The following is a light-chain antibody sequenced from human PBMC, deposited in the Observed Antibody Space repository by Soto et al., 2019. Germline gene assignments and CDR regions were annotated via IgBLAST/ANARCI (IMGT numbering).Light chain of an antibody. CDR2: GAS. V-gene: IGKV3-20*01. J-gene: IGKJ5*01. Sequence: EIVLTQSPVTLSFSAGERAALSCRASQRVSSSYLAWYQQKPGQAPRLLIYGASSRPTGIPDRFSGSGSGKDFTLTISRLEPEDFAVYYCQQYGSSSTFGQGTRLEIK. CDR1: QRVSSSY. CDR3: QQYGSSST.